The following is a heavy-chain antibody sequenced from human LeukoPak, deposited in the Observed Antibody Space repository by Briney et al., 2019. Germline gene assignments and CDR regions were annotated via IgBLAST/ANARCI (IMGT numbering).Heavy chain of an antibody. J-gene: IGHJ6*03. D-gene: IGHD7-27*01. V-gene: IGHV3-30*04. CDR3: ARSNWGYYYYYMDV. CDR2: ISYDGSNK. CDR1: GFTFSSYA. Sequence: RGSLRLSCAASGFTFSSYAMHWVRQAPGKGLEWVAVISYDGSNKYYADSVKGRFTISRDNSKNTLYLQMNSLRAEDTAVYYCARSNWGYYYYYMDVWGKGTTVTVSS.